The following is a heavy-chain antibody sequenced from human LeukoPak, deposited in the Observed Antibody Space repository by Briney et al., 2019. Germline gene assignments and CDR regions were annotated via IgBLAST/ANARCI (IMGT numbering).Heavy chain of an antibody. D-gene: IGHD3-10*01. Sequence: GGSLRLSCAASGFTLISSAMSWVRQAPGKGLEWVSSISISGDDTYYADSVKGRFTISRDNSKNTLYLQMNSLRAEDTAIYYCARARGAGPGAHFDYWGQGTLVIVSS. CDR3: ARARGAGPGAHFDY. J-gene: IGHJ4*02. CDR1: GFTLISSA. V-gene: IGHV3-23*01. CDR2: ISISGDDT.